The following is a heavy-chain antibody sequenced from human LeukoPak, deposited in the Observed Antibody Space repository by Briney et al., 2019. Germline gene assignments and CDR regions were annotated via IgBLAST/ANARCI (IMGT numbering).Heavy chain of an antibody. Sequence: GGSLRLSCAASGFTFSSYEMNWVRQAPGKGLEWVSSVTSSSSYIHYADSVKGRFTISRDNAKNSLYLQMNSLRAEDTAVYYCARSYDYVWGSYRSNWFDPWGQGTLVTVSS. CDR2: VTSSSSYI. D-gene: IGHD3-16*02. V-gene: IGHV3-21*01. CDR3: ARSYDYVWGSYRSNWFDP. CDR1: GFTFSSYE. J-gene: IGHJ5*02.